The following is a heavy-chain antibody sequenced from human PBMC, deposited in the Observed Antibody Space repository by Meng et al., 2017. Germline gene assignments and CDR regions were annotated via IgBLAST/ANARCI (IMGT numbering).Heavy chain of an antibody. V-gene: IGHV3-21*01. CDR1: GFTFSSYS. CDR3: ARDSGWLQFLSAFDI. CDR2: ISSSSSYI. J-gene: IGHJ3*02. Sequence: GESLKISCAASGFTFSSYSMNWVRQAPGKGLEWVSSISSSSSYIYYADSVKGRFTISRDNAKNSLYLQMNSLRAEDTAVYYCARDSGWLQFLSAFDIWGQGTMVTVS. D-gene: IGHD5-24*01.